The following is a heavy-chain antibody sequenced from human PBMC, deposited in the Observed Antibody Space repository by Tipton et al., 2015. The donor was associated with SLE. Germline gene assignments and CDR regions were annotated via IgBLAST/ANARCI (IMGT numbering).Heavy chain of an antibody. Sequence: TLSLTCTVSGVSMNSHYWSWVRQPPGKGLEWIGYIHYSGNTDYSPSLQSRVTISIDTSKSQFPLTLKFGTAADTAVYYCVRPDQGMDWGQGTLVTVSS. V-gene: IGHV4-59*11. J-gene: IGHJ4*02. CDR2: IHYSGNT. CDR3: VRPDQGMD. CDR1: GVSMNSHY.